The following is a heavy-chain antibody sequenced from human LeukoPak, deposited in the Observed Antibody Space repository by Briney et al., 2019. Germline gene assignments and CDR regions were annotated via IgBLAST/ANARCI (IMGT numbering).Heavy chain of an antibody. D-gene: IGHD3-22*01. V-gene: IGHV4-59*08. CDR2: IYYSGST. CDR3: ARVNYDTSGYTYFDY. Sequence: SETLSLTCTVSGGSISSYYWSWIRQPPGKGLEWIGYIYYSGSTNYNPSLKSRVTISVDMSKNQFSLKLSSVTAADTAVYYCARVNYDTSGYTYFDYWGQGTLVTVSS. J-gene: IGHJ4*02. CDR1: GGSISSYY.